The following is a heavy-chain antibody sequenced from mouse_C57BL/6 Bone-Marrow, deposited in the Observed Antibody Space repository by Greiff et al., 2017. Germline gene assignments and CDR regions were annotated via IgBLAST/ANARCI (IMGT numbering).Heavy chain of an antibody. CDR2: IDPENGDT. CDR1: GFNIKDDY. Sequence: SGAELVRPGASVKLSCTASGFNIKDDYMHWVKQRPEQGLEWIGWIDPENGDTEYASKFQGKATITADTSSNTAYLQLSSLTSEDTAVYYCTPIYDGLDYWGQGTTLTVSS. V-gene: IGHV14-4*01. D-gene: IGHD2-3*01. J-gene: IGHJ2*01. CDR3: TPIYDGLDY.